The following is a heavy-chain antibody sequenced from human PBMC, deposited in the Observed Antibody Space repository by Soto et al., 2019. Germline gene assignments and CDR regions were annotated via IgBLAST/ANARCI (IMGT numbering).Heavy chain of an antibody. Sequence: GGSLRLSCAASGFTFSSYAMSWVRQAPGKGLEWVSAISGSGGSTYYADSVKGRFTISRDNSKNTLYLQMNSLRAEDTAVYYCAKVGDRGVFVEYAFDIWGQGTMVTVSS. CDR2: ISGSGGST. CDR1: GFTFSSYA. CDR3: AKVGDRGVFVEYAFDI. V-gene: IGHV3-23*01. D-gene: IGHD3-16*02. J-gene: IGHJ3*02.